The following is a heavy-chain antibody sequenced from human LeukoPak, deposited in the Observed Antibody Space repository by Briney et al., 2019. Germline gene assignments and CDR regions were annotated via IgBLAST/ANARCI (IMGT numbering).Heavy chain of an antibody. CDR2: INPSGGST. Sequence: ASVKVSCKASGYTFTSYYMHWVRQAPGQGLEWMGIINPSGGSTSYAQKFQGRVTMTTDTSTSTAYMELRSLRSDDTAVYYCARAVLGYCSSTSCYYYYGMDVWGQGTTVTVSS. CDR3: ARAVLGYCSSTSCYYYYGMDV. J-gene: IGHJ6*02. V-gene: IGHV1-46*01. CDR1: GYTFTSYY. D-gene: IGHD2-2*01.